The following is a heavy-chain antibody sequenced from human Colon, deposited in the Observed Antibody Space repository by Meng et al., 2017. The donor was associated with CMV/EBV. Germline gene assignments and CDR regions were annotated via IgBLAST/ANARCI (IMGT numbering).Heavy chain of an antibody. J-gene: IGHJ4*02. Sequence: GESLKISCKGSGYTFTNYWIGWVRQMPGKGLEWMGIIYPGGSDTRYSPSFQGQVTISADKSISTAYLQWSSLKASDTAIYYCARPAPTFYEFWSGYPPYSFDYWGQGTLVTVSS. CDR1: GYTFTNYW. CDR3: ARPAPTFYEFWSGYPPYSFDY. V-gene: IGHV5-51*01. CDR2: IYPGGSDT. D-gene: IGHD3-3*01.